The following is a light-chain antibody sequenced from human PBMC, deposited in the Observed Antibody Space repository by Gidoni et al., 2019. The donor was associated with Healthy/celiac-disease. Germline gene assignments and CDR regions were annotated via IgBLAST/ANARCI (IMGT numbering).Light chain of an antibody. CDR2: AAS. CDR3: QQCYSTPPLALT. V-gene: IGKV1-39*01. J-gene: IGKJ4*01. CDR1: QSISSY. Sequence: DIQMTQSPSSLSASVGDRVTITCRASQSISSYLNWYQQKPGKAPKLLIYAASSLQSGVPSRFSGSGSGTDFTLTISSLQPEDFATYSCQQCYSTPPLALTFGGGTKVEIK.